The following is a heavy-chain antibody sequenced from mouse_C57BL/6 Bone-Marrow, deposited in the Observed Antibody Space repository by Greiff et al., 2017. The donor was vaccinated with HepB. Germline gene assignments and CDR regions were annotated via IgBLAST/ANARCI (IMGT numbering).Heavy chain of an antibody. CDR3: ARRGLNYEYCDV. V-gene: IGHV14-3*01. CDR2: IDPANGNT. Sequence: VHVKQSVAELVRPGASVKLSCTASGFSIKNTYMHWVKQRPEQGLEWIGRIDPANGNTKYAPKFQGKATITADTSSNTAYLQLSSLTSEDTAIYYCARRGLNYEYCDVWGTGTTVTVSS. D-gene: IGHD2-1*01. J-gene: IGHJ1*03. CDR1: GFSIKNTY.